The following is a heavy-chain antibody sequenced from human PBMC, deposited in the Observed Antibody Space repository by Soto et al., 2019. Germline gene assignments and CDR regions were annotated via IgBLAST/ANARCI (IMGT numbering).Heavy chain of an antibody. V-gene: IGHV4-30-2*01. Sequence: QVQLRESGSGLVKPLETLSLTCGVSGGSLSGATYSWNWIRQPPGKGLEWIGYIFPSGTTYYNPSLTSRVTISIDVSKNQFSLSLRSFTAADTAVYYCARSREFDYWSQGTLVSVSS. CDR2: IFPSGTT. CDR1: GGSLSGATYS. CDR3: ARSREFDY. J-gene: IGHJ4*02.